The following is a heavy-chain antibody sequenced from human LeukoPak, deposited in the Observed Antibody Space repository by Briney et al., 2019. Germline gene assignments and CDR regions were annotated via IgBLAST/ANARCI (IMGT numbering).Heavy chain of an antibody. D-gene: IGHD2-2*01. CDR3: ARVGQHCSSTSCSPASNWFDP. J-gene: IGHJ5*02. Sequence: SETLSLTCTVSGGSIGSYYWSWIRQTPGKGLEWIGYIFYSGIANYNPSLKSRVTISVDTSKNQFSLKLRSVTAADTAVYYCARVGQHCSSTSCSPASNWFDPWGQGTLVTVSS. V-gene: IGHV4-59*01. CDR1: GGSIGSYY. CDR2: IFYSGIA.